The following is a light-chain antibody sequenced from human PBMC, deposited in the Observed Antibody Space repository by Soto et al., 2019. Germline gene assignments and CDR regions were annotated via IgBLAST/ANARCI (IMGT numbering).Light chain of an antibody. V-gene: IGLV2-23*02. CDR1: GTDVGTYNF. J-gene: IGLJ3*02. Sequence: QSVLTQPASVSGSPGQSSTISCTGSGTDVGTYNFVSWFQRHPGKAPQLIIYEVTERPSGVSPRFSGSKSVNTASLTISGLRAEDEADYFCCSFAGRKPWVFGGGTKLTVL. CDR2: EVT. CDR3: CSFAGRKPWV.